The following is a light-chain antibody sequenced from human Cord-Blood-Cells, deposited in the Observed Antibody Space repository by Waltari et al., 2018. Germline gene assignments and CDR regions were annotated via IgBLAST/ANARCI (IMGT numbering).Light chain of an antibody. Sequence: SVSVSPGQTARITCSGDALPKQYAYWYQQKPGQAPVLVIYKDSERPSGIPERFAGSSSGTTVTLTISGVQAEDEADYYCQSADSSGTYWVLGGGTKLTVL. J-gene: IGLJ3*02. V-gene: IGLV3-25*01. CDR1: ALPKQY. CDR3: QSADSSGTYWV. CDR2: KDS.